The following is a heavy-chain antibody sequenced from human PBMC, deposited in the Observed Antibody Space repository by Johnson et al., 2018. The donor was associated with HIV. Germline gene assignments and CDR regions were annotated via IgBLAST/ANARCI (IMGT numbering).Heavy chain of an antibody. CDR2: IYSGGGT. J-gene: IGHJ3*02. Sequence: VQLVESGGGLVQPGGSLRLSCAGTGFTVSSNYMYWVRQAPGKGLACVSVIYSGGGTYYADSVKGRFTISRDNSKNTVYLHMNSLRPEDTAVYYCARDRSRHITMLLPDYGAFDIWGQGTMVTVSS. CDR1: GFTVSSNY. CDR3: ARDRSRHITMLLPDYGAFDI. D-gene: IGHD3-10*01. V-gene: IGHV3-66*02.